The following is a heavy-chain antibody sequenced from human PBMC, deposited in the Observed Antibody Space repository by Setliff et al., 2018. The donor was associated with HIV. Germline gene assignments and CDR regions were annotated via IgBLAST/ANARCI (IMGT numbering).Heavy chain of an antibody. V-gene: IGHV4-34*01. CDR2: IYHSGSN. Sequence: SETLSLTCAVYGESLSPYYWSWIRQPPGKGLQWIGEIYHSGSNNYNPSLMSRVTLSVDTSKNQFSLNLTSVTAADTAVYYCARGRGMVESTTPFDYWGQGTLVTVSS. J-gene: IGHJ4*02. CDR1: GESLSPYY. D-gene: IGHD1-26*01. CDR3: ARGRGMVESTTPFDY.